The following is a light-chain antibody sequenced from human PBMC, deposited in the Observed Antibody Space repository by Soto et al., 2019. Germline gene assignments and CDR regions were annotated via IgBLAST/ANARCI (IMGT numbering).Light chain of an antibody. CDR3: LHHNSFPLA. CDR2: AES. J-gene: IGKJ4*01. V-gene: IGKV1-5*01. CDR1: QSISFW. Sequence: DIKMPQSPSTLSVSVGDRVTITCRDNQSISFWLAWYQQKQGKVPKRLISAESSLQAGVLSRFSGSGFGTEFTLTISSLQPEDFGTYYCLHHNSFPLALGGGTMVDVK.